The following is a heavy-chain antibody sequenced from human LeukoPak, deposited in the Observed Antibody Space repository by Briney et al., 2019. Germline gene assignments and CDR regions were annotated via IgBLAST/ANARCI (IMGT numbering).Heavy chain of an antibody. CDR1: GGSISSTSYY. CDR3: ARVLVTAAVIHYYNAMDV. CDR2: IYYSGYT. Sequence: SETLSLTCTVSGGSISSTSYYWSWIRQPPGKGLEWIGSIYYSGYTYYNPSLKSRVTIFIDTSKNHFSLKLSSVTAADTAVYYCARVLVTAAVIHYYNAMDVWGQGTTVTVSS. J-gene: IGHJ6*02. V-gene: IGHV4-39*02. D-gene: IGHD4-23*01.